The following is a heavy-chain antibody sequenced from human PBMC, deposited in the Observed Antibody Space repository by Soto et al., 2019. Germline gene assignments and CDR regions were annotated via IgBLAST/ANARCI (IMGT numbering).Heavy chain of an antibody. CDR1: GDSVSSNSAA. CDR2: TYYRSKWDN. Sequence: QVPLQQSGPGLVRPSQTLSLTCAISGDSVSSNSAAWNWIRQSPSRGLEWLGRTYYRSKWDNDYSVSRKGRISINPDTSENLFSLQLNSVTPEDTAVYYCARDRKGGFVMDVWGQGTTVTVSS. V-gene: IGHV6-1*01. D-gene: IGHD3-16*01. CDR3: ARDRKGGFVMDV. J-gene: IGHJ6*02.